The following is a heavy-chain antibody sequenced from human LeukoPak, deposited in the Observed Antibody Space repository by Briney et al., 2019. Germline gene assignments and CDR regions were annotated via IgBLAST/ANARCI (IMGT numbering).Heavy chain of an antibody. J-gene: IGHJ4*02. D-gene: IGHD6-19*01. CDR1: GGSISSGDYY. CDR2: IHYSGST. Sequence: SETLSLTCTVSGGSISSGDYYWSWIRQPPGKGLEWIGYIHYSGSTYYNPSLKSRVTISVDTSKNQFSLKLSSVTAADTAVYYCARYRGYSSGYYIDYWGQGTLVTVSS. V-gene: IGHV4-30-4*08. CDR3: ARYRGYSSGYYIDY.